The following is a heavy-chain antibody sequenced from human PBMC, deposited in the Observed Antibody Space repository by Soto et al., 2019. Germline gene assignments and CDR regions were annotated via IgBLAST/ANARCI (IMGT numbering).Heavy chain of an antibody. CDR2: ISYDGSNK. V-gene: IGHV3-30*18. CDR1: GFPFSRYG. Sequence: QVQLVESGGGVVQPGRSLRLSCAASGFPFSRYGMHWVRQATRKVLEWVAVISYDGSNKYYADSVKGRFTISRDNSKNTLYLQMNSLRAEDTAVYYGAKGEQWELRTPFDYWGQGTLVTVSS. D-gene: IGHD1-26*01. J-gene: IGHJ4*02. CDR3: AKGEQWELRTPFDY.